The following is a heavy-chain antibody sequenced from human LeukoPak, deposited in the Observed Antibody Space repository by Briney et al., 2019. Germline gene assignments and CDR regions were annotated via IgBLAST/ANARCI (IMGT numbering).Heavy chain of an antibody. CDR1: GFTFSNAW. J-gene: IGHJ4*02. CDR2: ISNSGGST. D-gene: IGHD6-6*01. Sequence: PGGSLRLSCAASGFTFSNAWMSWVRQAPGKGLEWVSGISNSGGSTYYADSVKGRFTISRDNSKNTLYLQMNSLRAEDTAVYYCAKETSSSFDYWGQGTLVTVSS. V-gene: IGHV3-23*01. CDR3: AKETSSSFDY.